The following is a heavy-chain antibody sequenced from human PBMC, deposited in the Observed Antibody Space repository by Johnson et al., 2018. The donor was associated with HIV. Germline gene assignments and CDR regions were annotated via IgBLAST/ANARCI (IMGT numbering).Heavy chain of an antibody. CDR3: ARDEPYELELRSIHAFDI. CDR1: GFTFSDYY. CDR2: IKQDGSEK. D-gene: IGHD1-7*01. J-gene: IGHJ3*02. V-gene: IGHV3-7*03. Sequence: VQLVESGGGLVKPGGSLRLSCEASGFTFSDYYMSWIRQAPGKGLEWVANIKQDGSEKYYVDSVKGRFTISRDTAKNSLYLQMHSLRVEDTAVYYCARDEPYELELRSIHAFDIWGQGTMVTVSS.